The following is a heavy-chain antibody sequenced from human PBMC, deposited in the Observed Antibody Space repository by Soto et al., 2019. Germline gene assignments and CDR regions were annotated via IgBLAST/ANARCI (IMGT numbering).Heavy chain of an antibody. V-gene: IGHV5-51*01. CDR3: ARLQGYSYGYVHRSRYGMDV. CDR1: GYSFTSFW. J-gene: IGHJ6*02. CDR2: IYPGDSDT. D-gene: IGHD5-18*01. Sequence: PGESLKISCKGSGYSFTSFWIGWVRQMPGKGLEWMGIIYPGDSDTRYSPSFQGQVTISADKSISTAYLQWSSLKASDTAMYYYARLQGYSYGYVHRSRYGMDVWGQGTTVTVSS.